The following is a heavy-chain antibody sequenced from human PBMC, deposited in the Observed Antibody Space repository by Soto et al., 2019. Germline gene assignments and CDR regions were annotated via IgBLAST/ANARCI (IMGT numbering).Heavy chain of an antibody. V-gene: IGHV3-21*01. Sequence: GGSLRLSCAASGFTFSSYSMNWVRQAPGKGLEWVSSISSSSSYIYYADSVKGRFTISRDNAKNSLYLQMNSLRAEDTAVYYCAREFRPGGHRHRRDGYNYYYYYGMDVWGQGTTVTVSS. J-gene: IGHJ6*02. CDR1: GFTFSSYS. D-gene: IGHD5-12*01. CDR3: AREFRPGGHRHRRDGYNYYYYYGMDV. CDR2: ISSSSSYI.